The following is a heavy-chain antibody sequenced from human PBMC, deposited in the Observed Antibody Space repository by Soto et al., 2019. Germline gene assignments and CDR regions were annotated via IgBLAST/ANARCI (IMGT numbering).Heavy chain of an antibody. CDR1: GGSISSGGYS. J-gene: IGHJ3*02. CDR3: ARAHGSGWGAFDI. CDR2: IYHSGST. Sequence: QLQLQQSGSGLVKPSQTLSLTCAVSGGSISSGGYSWSWIRQPPGKGLEWIGYIYHSGSTYYNPSLKSRLTISVDRSKTQFSLKLSSVTAADTAVYYCARAHGSGWGAFDIWGQGTRVTVSS. V-gene: IGHV4-30-2*01. D-gene: IGHD3-10*01.